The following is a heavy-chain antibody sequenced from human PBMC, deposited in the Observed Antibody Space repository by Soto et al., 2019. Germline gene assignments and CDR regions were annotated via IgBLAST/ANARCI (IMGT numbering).Heavy chain of an antibody. V-gene: IGHV3-21*01. CDR3: ARDLLDGMDV. CDR1: GFTFSSYS. CDR2: ISSSSSYI. Sequence: GGALRLSXAASGFTFSSYSMNWVRQAPGKGLEWVSSISSSSSYIYYADSVKGRFTISRDNAKNSLYLQMNSLRAEDTAVYYCARDLLDGMDVWGQGTTVTVSS. J-gene: IGHJ6*02. D-gene: IGHD3-10*01.